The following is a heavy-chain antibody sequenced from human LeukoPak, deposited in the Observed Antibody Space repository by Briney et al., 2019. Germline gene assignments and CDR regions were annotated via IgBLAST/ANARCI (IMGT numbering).Heavy chain of an antibody. Sequence: ASVKVSCKASGYTFSGYYMHWVRQAPGQGLEWMGWINPNSGGTNYAQKFQGRVTMTRDTSISTAYMELSRLRSDDTAVYYCASGYCSSTSCLDPFDYWGQRTLVTVSS. V-gene: IGHV1-2*02. D-gene: IGHD2-2*03. CDR2: INPNSGGT. J-gene: IGHJ4*02. CDR3: ASGYCSSTSCLDPFDY. CDR1: GYTFSGYY.